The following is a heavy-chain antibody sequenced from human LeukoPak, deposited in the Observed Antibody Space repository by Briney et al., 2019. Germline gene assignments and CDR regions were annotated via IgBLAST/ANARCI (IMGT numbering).Heavy chain of an antibody. V-gene: IGHV3-66*01. D-gene: IGHD6-19*01. J-gene: IGHJ4*02. CDR3: ARERNLEIAVAGTIFNY. CDR1: GFTFSHYS. CDR2: IYSGGST. Sequence: GGSLRLSCAASGFTFSHYSMSWVRQAPGKGLEWVSVIYSGGSTYYADSVKGRFTISRDNSKNTLYLQMKSLRAEDTAVYYCARERNLEIAVAGTIFNYWGQGALVTVSS.